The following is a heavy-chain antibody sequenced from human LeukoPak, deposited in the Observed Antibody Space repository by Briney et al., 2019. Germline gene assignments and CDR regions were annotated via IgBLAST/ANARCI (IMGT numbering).Heavy chain of an antibody. CDR2: VYHSGGT. V-gene: IGHV4-59*12. CDR3: ARVTPSFAHNWFAP. J-gene: IGHJ5*02. D-gene: IGHD3-10*01. Sequence: SETLSLTCTVSGGPISTYYWSWIRQPPEKGLEWIGDVYHSGGTNYNPSLKSRVTISVDTSKNQFSLRLASVTAADTAVYYCARVTPSFAHNWFAPWGQGTLVTVSS. CDR1: GGPISTYY.